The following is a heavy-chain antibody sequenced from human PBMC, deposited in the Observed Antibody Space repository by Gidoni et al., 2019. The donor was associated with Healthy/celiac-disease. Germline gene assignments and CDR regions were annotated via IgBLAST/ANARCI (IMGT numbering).Heavy chain of an antibody. D-gene: IGHD4-4*01. J-gene: IGHJ6*02. CDR2: ISAYNGNT. Sequence: QVQLVQSGAEVKKPGASVTVSCTASGYTFTSYGISWVRQAPGQGLEWMGWISAYNGNTNYAQKLQGRVTMTTDTSTSTAYMELRSLRSDDTAVYYCARDPMTTVTTYYYYGMDVWGQGTTVTVSS. CDR1: GYTFTSYG. V-gene: IGHV1-18*01. CDR3: ARDPMTTVTTYYYYGMDV.